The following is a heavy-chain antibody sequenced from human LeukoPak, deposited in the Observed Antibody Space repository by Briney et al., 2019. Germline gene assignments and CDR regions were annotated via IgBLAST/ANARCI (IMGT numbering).Heavy chain of an antibody. Sequence: SETLSLTCTVSGDSISSYYWSWIRQPPGKGLEWIGYMYYSGSTNYNPSLKSRVTISVDTSKNQFSLKLSSVTAADTAVYYCARAVGGDGSGSLWGPGTLVTVSS. V-gene: IGHV4-59*01. J-gene: IGHJ4*02. CDR2: MYYSGST. CDR3: ARAVGGDGSGSL. CDR1: GDSISSYY. D-gene: IGHD3-10*01.